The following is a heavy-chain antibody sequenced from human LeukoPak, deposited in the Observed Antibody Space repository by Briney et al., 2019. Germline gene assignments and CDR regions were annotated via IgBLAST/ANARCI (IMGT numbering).Heavy chain of an antibody. D-gene: IGHD3-3*01. V-gene: IGHV1-69*13. Sequence: SVKVSCKASGGTFSSYAISWVRQAPGQGLEWMGGIIPIFGTANYAQKFQGRVTITADESTSTAYMELSSLRSEDTAVYYCAMGGENYDFWSGYMYYYMDVWGKGTTVTVSS. CDR3: AMGGENYDFWSGYMYYYMDV. J-gene: IGHJ6*03. CDR1: GGTFSSYA. CDR2: IIPIFGTA.